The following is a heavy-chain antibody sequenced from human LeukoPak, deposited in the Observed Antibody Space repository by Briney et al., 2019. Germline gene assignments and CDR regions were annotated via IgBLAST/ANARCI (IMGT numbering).Heavy chain of an antibody. V-gene: IGHV4-59*08. D-gene: IGHD4-23*01. Sequence: SETLSLTCTVSGGSISSYYWSWIRQPPGKGLEWIGYIYYSGSTNYNPSLKSRVTISVDTSKNQFSLKLSSVTAADTAVYYCAGGLNWFDPWGQGTLVTVS. J-gene: IGHJ5*02. CDR2: IYYSGST. CDR3: AGGLNWFDP. CDR1: GGSISSYY.